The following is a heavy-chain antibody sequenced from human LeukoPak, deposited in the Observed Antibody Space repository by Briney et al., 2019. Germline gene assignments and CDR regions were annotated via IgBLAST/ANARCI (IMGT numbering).Heavy chain of an antibody. D-gene: IGHD5-18*01. CDR1: GGSINSTSYY. Sequence: SETLSLTCTVSGGSINSTSYYWGWIRQSPGKGLEWIGSVFYSGSAYYNPSLKSRVTISVDTSKNQFSLKLRSVTAADTAMYYCAKHGAWGYSYGLAYFDYWSRGTLVTVSS. CDR3: AKHGAWGYSYGLAYFDY. V-gene: IGHV4-39*01. CDR2: VFYSGSA. J-gene: IGHJ4*02.